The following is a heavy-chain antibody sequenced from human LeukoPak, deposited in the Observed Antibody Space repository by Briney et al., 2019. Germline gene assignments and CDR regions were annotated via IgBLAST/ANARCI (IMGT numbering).Heavy chain of an antibody. J-gene: IGHJ4*02. Sequence: GASLQISCKGSGSIFTSYWIGWGRPLPGKGLEWMGIIYPGDSDTRYSPSFQGQVTISADKSISTAYLQWSSLKASDTAMYYCARSSSVVVISTDFDYWGQGTLVTVSS. CDR3: ARSSSVVVISTDFDY. D-gene: IGHD3-22*01. CDR2: IYPGDSDT. V-gene: IGHV5-51*01. CDR1: GSIFTSYW.